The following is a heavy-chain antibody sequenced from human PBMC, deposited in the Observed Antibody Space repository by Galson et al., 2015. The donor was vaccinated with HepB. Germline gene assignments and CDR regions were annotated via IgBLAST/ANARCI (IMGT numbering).Heavy chain of an antibody. D-gene: IGHD3-10*01. J-gene: IGHJ4*02. CDR2: VSYDGSSK. CDR3: ARAWFGELLSYHFDY. Sequence: SLRLSCAASGFTFSGYAMHWVRQAPGKGLEWVAIVSYDGSSKYYADSVKGRFTISRDNSKNTLFLQMNSLRAEDAAVYYCARAWFGELLSYHFDYWGQGTLVTVSS. V-gene: IGHV3-30*04. CDR1: GFTFSGYA.